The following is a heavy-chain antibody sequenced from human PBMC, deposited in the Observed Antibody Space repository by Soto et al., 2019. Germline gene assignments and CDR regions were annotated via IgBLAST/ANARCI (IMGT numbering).Heavy chain of an antibody. CDR3: VSXXXXXHASVPYS. D-gene: IGHD3-16*01. J-gene: IGHJ4*02. Sequence: QAQLVESGGGVVQPGRSLRLSCAASGFTFSSYGMHWVRQAPGTGLEWVAVISYDGGLQHYADSVKGRFTISRDNSKNMXLLQXXXXXXXXXAVYXCVSXXXXXHASVPYSWGQGTLVSVSS. V-gene: IGHV3-30*03. CDR2: ISYDGGLQ. CDR1: GFTFSSYG.